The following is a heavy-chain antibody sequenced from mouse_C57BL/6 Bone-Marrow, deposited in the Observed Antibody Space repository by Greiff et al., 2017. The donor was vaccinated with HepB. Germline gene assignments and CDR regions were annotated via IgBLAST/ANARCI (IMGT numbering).Heavy chain of an antibody. CDR3: TIITTVVAFDY. Sequence: EVQLQQSGAELVRPGASVKLSCTASGFNIKDDYMHWVKQRPEQGLEWIGWIDPENGDTEYASKFQGKATITADTSSNTAYLQLSSLTSEDTAVYYCTIITTVVAFDYWGQGTTLTVSS. D-gene: IGHD1-1*01. V-gene: IGHV14-4*01. J-gene: IGHJ2*01. CDR2: IDPENGDT. CDR1: GFNIKDDY.